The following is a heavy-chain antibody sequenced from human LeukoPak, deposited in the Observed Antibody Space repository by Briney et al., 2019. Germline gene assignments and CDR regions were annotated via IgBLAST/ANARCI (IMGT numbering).Heavy chain of an antibody. CDR1: GCSISNGDYY. D-gene: IGHD3-16*02. Sequence: SQTLSLTCSVSGCSISNGDYYWSSIRQPPGKGLEWIGYSYYSGSTYYNPTLKSRVTISVDTSKNQFSLKLSSVTAADTAVYYCASYMITFGGVIADAFDIWGQGTMVTVSS. CDR2: SYYSGST. CDR3: ASYMITFGGVIADAFDI. V-gene: IGHV4-30-4*08. J-gene: IGHJ3*02.